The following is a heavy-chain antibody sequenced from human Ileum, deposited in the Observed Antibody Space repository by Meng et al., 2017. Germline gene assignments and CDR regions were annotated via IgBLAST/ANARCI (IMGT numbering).Heavy chain of an antibody. V-gene: IGHV4-4*02. J-gene: IGHJ4*02. D-gene: IGHD4-23*01. Sequence: VQLQASGPGLGKPSGTLSLTCAVSGDSISTTNWWNWVRQPPGEGLEWIGEIYHSGLVNYNLSLKSRVTLSIDKSKNQFSLKLISVTAADTGVYYCAANSGKKMHSWGQGTLVTVSS. CDR2: IYHSGLV. CDR3: AANSGKKMHS. CDR1: GDSISTTNW.